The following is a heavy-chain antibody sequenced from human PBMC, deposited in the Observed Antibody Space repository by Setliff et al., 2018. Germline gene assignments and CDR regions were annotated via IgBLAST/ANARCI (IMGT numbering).Heavy chain of an antibody. CDR2: FLAVLRKP. Sequence: SVKVSCKASGDTFKGYAFTWVRQAPGQGLEWMGDFLAVLRKPTHAERFQDRLTITADASTSTAYMELRDLRPEDTAVYFCASPRSAGTYQGAFYYFLHVWGKGTTVTVSS. J-gene: IGHJ6*03. CDR1: GDTFKGYA. V-gene: IGHV1-69*13. D-gene: IGHD1-26*01. CDR3: ASPRSAGTYQGAFYYFLHV.